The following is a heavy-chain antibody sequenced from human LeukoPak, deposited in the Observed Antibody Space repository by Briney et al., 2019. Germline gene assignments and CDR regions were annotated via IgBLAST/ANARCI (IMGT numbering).Heavy chain of an antibody. V-gene: IGHV3-30*04. CDR3: ARAHSGYDSYFDY. J-gene: IGHJ4*02. CDR2: ISYDGSNK. CDR1: GFTFSSYA. D-gene: IGHD5-12*01. Sequence: PGGSLRLSCAASGFTFSSYAMHWVRQAPGEGLEWVAVISYDGSNKYYADSVKGRFTISRDNSKNTLYLQMNSLRAEDTAVYYCARAHSGYDSYFDYWGQGTLVTVSS.